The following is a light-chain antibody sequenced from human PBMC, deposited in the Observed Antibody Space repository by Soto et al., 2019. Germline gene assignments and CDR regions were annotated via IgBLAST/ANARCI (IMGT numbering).Light chain of an antibody. CDR2: GAS. CDR3: QQYNNWPWT. V-gene: IGKV3-15*01. CDR1: QSVSSN. J-gene: IGKJ1*01. Sequence: EIVMTQSPATLSVSPGERATLSCRASQSVSSNLAWYKKKPGQAPRLLIYGASTRATGIPARFSGSGSGTEFTLTISSLQSEEFAVYYGQQYNNWPWTFGQGTKVDIK.